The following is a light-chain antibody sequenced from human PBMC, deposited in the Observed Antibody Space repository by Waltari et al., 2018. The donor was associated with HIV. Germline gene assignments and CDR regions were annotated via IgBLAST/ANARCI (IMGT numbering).Light chain of an antibody. CDR3: QSSDSSNWV. J-gene: IGLJ3*02. CDR2: EDN. V-gene: IGLV6-57*01. CDR1: SGSLASNY. Sequence: NFMLPQPHSVSESPGKTVTISCTRSSGSLASNYVQWYQQRPGSSPTTVIYEDNQRPSGVPDRFSGSIDSSSNSASLTISGLKTEDEADYYCQSSDSSNWVFGGGTKLTVL.